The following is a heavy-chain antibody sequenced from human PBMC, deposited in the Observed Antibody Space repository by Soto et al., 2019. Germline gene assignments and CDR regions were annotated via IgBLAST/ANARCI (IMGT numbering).Heavy chain of an antibody. J-gene: IGHJ4*02. CDR2: ISGSGGST. CDR1: GFTFSSYA. D-gene: IGHD2-15*01. V-gene: IGHV3-23*01. CDR3: AKEPALYCSGGSRYFDY. Sequence: EVQLLESGGGLVQPGGSLRLSCAASGFTFSSYAMSWVRQAPGKGLEWVSAISGSGGSTYYADSVKGRFTISRDNSKNTLYLQMNSLRAEDTAVYYCAKEPALYCSGGSRYFDYWGQGTLVTVSS.